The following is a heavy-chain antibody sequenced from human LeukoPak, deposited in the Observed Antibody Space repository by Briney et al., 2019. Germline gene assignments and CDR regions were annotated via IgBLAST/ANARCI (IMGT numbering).Heavy chain of an antibody. CDR2: IYYSGST. V-gene: IGHV4-31*03. D-gene: IGHD6-19*01. J-gene: IGHJ5*02. CDR1: GGSISSGGYY. Sequence: SETLSLTCTVSGGSISSGGYYWSWIRQHPGKGLEWIGYIYYSGSTYYNPSLKSRVTISVDTSKNQFSLKLSSVTAADTAVYYCARGLSYSSGWYNWFDPWGQGTLVTVSS. CDR3: ARGLSYSSGWYNWFDP.